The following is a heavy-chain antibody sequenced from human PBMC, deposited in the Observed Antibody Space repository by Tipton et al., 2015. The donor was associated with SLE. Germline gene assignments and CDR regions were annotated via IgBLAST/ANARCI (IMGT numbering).Heavy chain of an antibody. D-gene: IGHD3-22*01. CDR3: ARGRGDYYDSSGYVFDY. CDR2: INHSGST. J-gene: IGHJ4*02. Sequence: TLSLTCAVYGGSFSGYYWSWLRQPPGKGLEWIGEINHSGSTNYNPSLKSRVTISVDTSKNQFSLKLSSVTAADTAVYYCARGRGDYYDSSGYVFDYWGQGTLVTVSS. V-gene: IGHV4-34*01. CDR1: GGSFSGYY.